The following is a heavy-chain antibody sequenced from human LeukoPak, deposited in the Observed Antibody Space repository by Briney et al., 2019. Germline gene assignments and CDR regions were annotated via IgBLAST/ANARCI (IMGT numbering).Heavy chain of an antibody. J-gene: IGHJ4*02. CDR1: GFTFSSYD. CDR3: ARGYGGDSGAFDY. D-gene: IGHD4-23*01. V-gene: IGHV3-33*01. Sequence: PGGSLRLSCAASGFTFSSYDMHWVRQAPGKGLEWAAVIWYDGSNKYYADSVKGRFTISRDNSKNTLYLQMNSLRAEDTAVYYCARGYGGDSGAFDYWGQGTLVTVSS. CDR2: IWYDGSNK.